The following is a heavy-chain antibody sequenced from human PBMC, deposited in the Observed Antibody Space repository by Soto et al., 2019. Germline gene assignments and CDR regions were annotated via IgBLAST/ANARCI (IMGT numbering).Heavy chain of an antibody. Sequence: GGSLRLSCAASGFTFSDYYMSWIRQAPGKGLEWVSYISSSGSTIYYADSVKGRFTISRDNSKNTLYLQMNSLRAEDTAVYYCAKDLSYGCDYWGQGTLVTVSS. CDR3: AKDLSYGCDY. CDR2: ISSSGSTI. J-gene: IGHJ4*02. D-gene: IGHD5-18*01. CDR1: GFTFSDYY. V-gene: IGHV3-11*04.